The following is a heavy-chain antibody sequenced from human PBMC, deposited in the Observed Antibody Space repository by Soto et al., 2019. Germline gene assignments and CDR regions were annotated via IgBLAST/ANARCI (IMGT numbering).Heavy chain of an antibody. J-gene: IGHJ6*03. Sequence: ASVKVSCKASGGTFSSYTISWVRQAPGQGLEWMGRIIPILGIANYAQKFQGRVTITADKSTSTAYMELSSLRSEDTAVYYCARAPVVVAPNYYYYYMDVWGKGTTVTVSS. V-gene: IGHV1-69*02. CDR3: ARAPVVVAPNYYYYYMDV. CDR2: IIPILGIA. CDR1: GGTFSSYT. D-gene: IGHD2-15*01.